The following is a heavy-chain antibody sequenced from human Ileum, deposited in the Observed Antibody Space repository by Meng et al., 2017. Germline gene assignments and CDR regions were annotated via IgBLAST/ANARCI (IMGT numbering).Heavy chain of an antibody. CDR3: ARDRGAAGIDS. CDR1: GFTFSYHY. Sequence: LSLTCAASGFTFSYHYMRWIRQAPGKGLEWVSDISPRATDIFYADSVRGRFTVSRDNGKNEVYLQMDSLSAGDTATYYCARDRGAAGIDSWGPGVRVTVSS. CDR2: ISPRATDI. D-gene: IGHD6-19*01. J-gene: IGHJ4*02. V-gene: IGHV3-11*01.